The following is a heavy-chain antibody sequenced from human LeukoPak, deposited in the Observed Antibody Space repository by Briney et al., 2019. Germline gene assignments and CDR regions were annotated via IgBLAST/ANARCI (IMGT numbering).Heavy chain of an antibody. CDR1: GASTTGAISGGTYY. J-gene: IGHJ5*02. V-gene: IGHV4-61*02. Sequence: PSQTLSLTCTVSGASTTGAISGGTYYWNWVRHPAGKGLARIGRMYTGGTTINFKPPLQSRVTISVYTSKNHFSLTRTPVTATATAVYYCAISTNRLAAWGQGTLVTVSS. CDR2: MYTGGTT. CDR3: AISTNRLAA. D-gene: IGHD1-14*01.